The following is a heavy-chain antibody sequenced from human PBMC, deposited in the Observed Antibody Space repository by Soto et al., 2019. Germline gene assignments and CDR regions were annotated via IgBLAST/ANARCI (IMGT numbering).Heavy chain of an antibody. J-gene: IGHJ1*01. Sequence: QSQLMQSRAEVKKPGSSVKVSCKASGGTFSGYAISWVRQAPGQGLEWMGGIVPLLGITNYAQKFQGRITIAADESTGTAYMDLRSLRSEDTAVYYCARDPRSITGTTSSEDFQHWGQGTLVSVSS. CDR2: IVPLLGIT. CDR1: GGTFSGYA. D-gene: IGHD1-20*01. V-gene: IGHV1-69*01. CDR3: ARDPRSITGTTSSEDFQH.